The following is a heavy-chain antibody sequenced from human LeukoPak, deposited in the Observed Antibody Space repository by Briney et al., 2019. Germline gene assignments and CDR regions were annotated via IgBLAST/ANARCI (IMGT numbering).Heavy chain of an antibody. Sequence: ASVKVSCKASGYTFTSYGIIWVRQAPGQGLEWMGWISAYNGNTNYAQKLQGRVTMTTDTSTSTAYMELRSLRSDDTAVYYCARGRRYCSSTSCPDPYWFDPWGQGTLVTVSS. J-gene: IGHJ5*02. CDR1: GYTFTSYG. D-gene: IGHD2-2*01. CDR2: ISAYNGNT. CDR3: ARGRRYCSSTSCPDPYWFDP. V-gene: IGHV1-18*01.